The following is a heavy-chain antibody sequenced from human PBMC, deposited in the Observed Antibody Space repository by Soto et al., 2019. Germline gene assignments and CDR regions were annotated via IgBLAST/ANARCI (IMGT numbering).Heavy chain of an antibody. Sequence: PSETLSLTCTVSGGSGSSAAYYWSWIRQPPGKGLEWIGHIHYTGSTYYNPSLKSRVTVSIHTSKNQFSLNLSSVTAADTAVYYCANFVSTGCYPPWGLQFFDLWGQGSLVTSPQ. V-gene: IGHV4-61*08. CDR2: IHYTGST. J-gene: IGHJ4*02. CDR3: ANFVSTGCYPPWGLQFFDL. CDR1: GGSGSSAAYY. D-gene: IGHD2-2*01.